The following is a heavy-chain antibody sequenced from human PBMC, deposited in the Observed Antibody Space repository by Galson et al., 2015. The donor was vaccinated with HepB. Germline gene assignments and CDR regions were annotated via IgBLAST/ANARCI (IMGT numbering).Heavy chain of an antibody. D-gene: IGHD1-14*01. Sequence: SLRLSCAASEFTFSRFGMHWVRQAPGKGLEWVAVISYDVNKRYYADSVKGRFTISRDNSRNTLYLQMNSLRVEDTAVYYCAKTMGNPYDSYGMDVWGQGTAVTVSS. CDR2: ISYDVNKR. V-gene: IGHV3-30*18. CDR1: EFTFSRFG. CDR3: AKTMGNPYDSYGMDV. J-gene: IGHJ6*02.